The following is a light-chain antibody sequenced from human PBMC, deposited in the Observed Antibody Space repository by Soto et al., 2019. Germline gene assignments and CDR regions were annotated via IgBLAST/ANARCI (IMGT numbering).Light chain of an antibody. CDR2: EVT. Sequence: QSALTQPPSASGSPGQSVTISCTGTSSDVGGYNFVSWYQQYPGKAPKLMIYEVTKRPSGVPDRFSGSKSGNTASLTVSGLQAEDEAAYSGASYAGSNTVVFGGGTKVTVL. CDR3: ASYAGSNTVV. J-gene: IGLJ2*01. CDR1: SSDVGGYNF. V-gene: IGLV2-8*01.